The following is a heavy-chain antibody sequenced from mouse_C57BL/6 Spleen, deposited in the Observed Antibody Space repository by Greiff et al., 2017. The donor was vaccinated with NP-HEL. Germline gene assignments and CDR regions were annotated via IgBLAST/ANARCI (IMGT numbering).Heavy chain of an antibody. J-gene: IGHJ3*01. CDR2: INPNNGGT. V-gene: IGHV1-18*01. CDR1: GYTFTDYN. D-gene: IGHD2-2*01. CDR3: ERLDYGYSLFAY. Sequence: EVQLQQSGPELVKPGASVKIPCKASGYTFTDYNMDWVKQSHGKSLEWIGDINPNNGGTIYNQKFKGKATLTVDKSSSTAYMELRSLTSEDTAVYYCERLDYGYSLFAYWGQGTLVTVSA.